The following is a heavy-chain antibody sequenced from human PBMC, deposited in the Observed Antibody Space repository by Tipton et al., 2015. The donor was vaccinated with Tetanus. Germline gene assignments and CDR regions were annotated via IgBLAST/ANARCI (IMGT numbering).Heavy chain of an antibody. V-gene: IGHV4-61*08. J-gene: IGHJ3*01. D-gene: IGHD2-8*01. CDR2: ISNTGST. CDR1: GDSVSSGGYD. Sequence: TLSLTCTVSGDSVSSGGYDWGSIRQSPGKGLELIGYISNTGSTSYNPSLQSRVTISMDTSKNQISLNLTSVTAADTAVYFCARRSYCTSTRCFDAFDLWGPGTRVTVSS. CDR3: ARRSYCTSTRCFDAFDL.